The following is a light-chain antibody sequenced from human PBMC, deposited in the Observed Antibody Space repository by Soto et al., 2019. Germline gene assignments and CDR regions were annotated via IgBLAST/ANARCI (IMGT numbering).Light chain of an antibody. J-gene: IGKJ1*01. CDR1: QGVSRN. CDR2: GAS. V-gene: IGKV3-15*01. CDR3: QQYNNWPWT. Sequence: EIVMTQSPVTLSVSPGEGATLSCRTSQGVSRNLAWYQQKPGQAPRLLIFGASTRATGIPARFSGGGSGTEFTLTISSLQSEDFAVYYCQQYNNWPWTFGQGTKVDIK.